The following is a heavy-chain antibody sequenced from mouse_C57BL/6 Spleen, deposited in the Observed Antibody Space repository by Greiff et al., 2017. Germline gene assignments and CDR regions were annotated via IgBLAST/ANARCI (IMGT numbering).Heavy chain of an antibody. V-gene: IGHV7-3*01. CDR2: IRNKANGYTT. D-gene: IGHD2-1*01. J-gene: IGHJ2*01. CDR3: ARSHYGNSLGFDY. Sequence: EVQGVESGGGLVQPGGSLSLSCAASGFTFTDYYMSWVRQPPGKALEWLGFIRNKANGYTTEYSASLKGRFTISRDNSQSILYLQMNALRAEDSATDYCARSHYGNSLGFDYWGQGTTRTVSS. CDR1: GFTFTDYY.